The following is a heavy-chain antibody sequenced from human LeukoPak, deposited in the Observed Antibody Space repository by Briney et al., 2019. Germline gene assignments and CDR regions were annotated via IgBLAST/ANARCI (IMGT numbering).Heavy chain of an antibody. D-gene: IGHD3-10*01. CDR2: ISTSGRTI. J-gene: IGHJ3*02. CDR3: ASYIRAPFDI. CDR1: GFTFSTYE. Sequence: SGGSLRLSCAASGFTFSTYEMNWVRQARGRGLEWVSYISTSGRTIYYADSAKGRFTISRDNAKNSLYLQMNSLRAEDTAVYYCASYIRAPFDIWGQGTMVTVSS. V-gene: IGHV3-48*03.